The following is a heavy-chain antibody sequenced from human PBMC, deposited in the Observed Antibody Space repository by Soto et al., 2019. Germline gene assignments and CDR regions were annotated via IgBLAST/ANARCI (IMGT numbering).Heavy chain of an antibody. Sequence: QVQLVQSGAEVKKPGSSVKVSCKASGGTSSSYAISWVRQAPGQGLEWMGGIIPIFGTANYAQKFQGRVTITADKSTSTAYMELSSLRSEDTAVYYCASRIAVAGTPRYYYGMDVWGQGTTVTVSS. CDR3: ASRIAVAGTPRYYYGMDV. J-gene: IGHJ6*02. V-gene: IGHV1-69*06. CDR1: GGTSSSYA. D-gene: IGHD6-19*01. CDR2: IIPIFGTA.